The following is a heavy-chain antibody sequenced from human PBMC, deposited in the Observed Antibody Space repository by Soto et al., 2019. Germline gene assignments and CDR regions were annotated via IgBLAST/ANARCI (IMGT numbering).Heavy chain of an antibody. CDR3: ARGGGSDSFDN. V-gene: IGHV4-30-2*01. CDR1: GASITYGGYS. J-gene: IGHJ4*02. D-gene: IGHD1-26*01. CDR2: INHLETT. Sequence: QLQLHESGSGLVKPSQTLSLTCTVSGASITYGGYSWSWIRQTPGKGLEWIGYINHLETTFYNPSFESRLTLSIDRAKNQFYLNLNSTSAADRGVYFCARGGGSDSFDNWGQGILVTVSS.